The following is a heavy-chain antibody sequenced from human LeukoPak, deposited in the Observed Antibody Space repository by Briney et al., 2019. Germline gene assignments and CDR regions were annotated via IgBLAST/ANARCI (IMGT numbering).Heavy chain of an antibody. CDR3: ARVLSLGYCSSTSCYKEFDP. CDR1: GGSISSYY. V-gene: IGHV4-59*01. CDR2: IYYSGST. Sequence: SETLSLTCTVSGGSISSYYWSWIRQPPGKGLEWIGYIYYSGSTNYNPSLKSRVTISVDTSKNQFSLKLSSVTAADTAVYYCARVLSLGYCSSTSCYKEFDPWGQGTLVTVSS. J-gene: IGHJ5*02. D-gene: IGHD2-2*02.